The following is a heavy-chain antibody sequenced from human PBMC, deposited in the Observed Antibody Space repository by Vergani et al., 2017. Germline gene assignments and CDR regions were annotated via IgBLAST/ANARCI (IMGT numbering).Heavy chain of an antibody. V-gene: IGHV7-4-1*02. D-gene: IGHD6-13*01. Sequence: QVQLVQSGSELKKPGASVKVSCKASGYTFTSYAMNWVRQAPGQGLEWMGWINTNTGNPTYAQGFTGRFVFSLDTSVITAYLQISSLKAEDTAVYYCARDPPRGYSSSWYRYYYYCGMDVWDQGTTVTVSS. CDR3: ARDPPRGYSSSWYRYYYYCGMDV. J-gene: IGHJ6*02. CDR1: GYTFTSYA. CDR2: INTNTGNP.